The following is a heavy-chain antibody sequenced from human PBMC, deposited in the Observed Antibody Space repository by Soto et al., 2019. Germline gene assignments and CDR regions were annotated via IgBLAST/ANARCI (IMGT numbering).Heavy chain of an antibody. Sequence: QVQLQESGPGLVKPSGTLSLTCAVSGGSITSSNWWSWVRQTPGRGLEWIGEIFHSGNANYSPSLRSRVTISIDKSKNHFSLKLMSGTAADTAVYYCAGVISSRDEWFDYWGQGALVTVSS. CDR3: AGVISSRDEWFDY. CDR2: IFHSGNA. D-gene: IGHD3-3*01. CDR1: GGSITSSNW. V-gene: IGHV4-4*02. J-gene: IGHJ4*02.